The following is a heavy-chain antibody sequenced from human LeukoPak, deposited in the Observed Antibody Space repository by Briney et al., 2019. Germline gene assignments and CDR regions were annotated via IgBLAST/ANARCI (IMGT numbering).Heavy chain of an antibody. V-gene: IGHV4-38-2*01. CDR1: GFTFSAYD. CDR3: ARGVTMIVVVIHDWYFDL. J-gene: IGHJ2*01. Sequence: GSLRLSCAASGFTFSAYDIHWIRQPPGKGLEWIGSIYYTRSTYYNPSLKSRVTISVDTSKNQFSLKLTSVTAADTAVYYCARGVTMIVVVIHDWYFDLWGRGTLVTVSS. D-gene: IGHD3-22*01. CDR2: IYYTRST.